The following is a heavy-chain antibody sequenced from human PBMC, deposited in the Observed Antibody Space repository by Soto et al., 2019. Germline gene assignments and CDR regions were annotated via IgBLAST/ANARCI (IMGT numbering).Heavy chain of an antibody. V-gene: IGHV1-69*12. CDR1: GGTFSSYA. CDR3: ARDGDTAMDPWDYYGMDV. CDR2: IIPIFGTA. Sequence: QVQLVQSGAEVKKPGSSVKVSCKASGGTFSSYAISWVRQAPGQGVEWMGGIIPIFGTANYAQKFQGRVTITADESTSTAYMELSSLRSEDTAVYYCARDGDTAMDPWDYYGMDVWGQGTTVTVSS. D-gene: IGHD5-18*01. J-gene: IGHJ6*02.